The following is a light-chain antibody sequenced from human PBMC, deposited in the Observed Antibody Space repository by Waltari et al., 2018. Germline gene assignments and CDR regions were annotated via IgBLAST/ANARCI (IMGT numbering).Light chain of an antibody. Sequence: QFVLTQPPSVSAAPGQKVTISCSGSNSNIGNNYVSWYQQLPGTDPKLLIYDNVRRPSGIPARFSGSKSATSATLDITGLQAGDEADYYCATWDTYLYTGVFGGGTKLTVL. CDR2: DNV. J-gene: IGLJ3*02. V-gene: IGLV1-51*01. CDR1: NSNIGNNY. CDR3: ATWDTYLYTGV.